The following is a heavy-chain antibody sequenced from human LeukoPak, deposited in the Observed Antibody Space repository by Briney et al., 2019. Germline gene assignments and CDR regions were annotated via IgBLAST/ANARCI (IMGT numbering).Heavy chain of an antibody. CDR1: GGSISNYY. V-gene: IGHV4-59*01. J-gene: IGHJ3*02. D-gene: IGHD4-17*01. CDR2: IYYSGST. CDR3: ARGANYGDYGLDASDI. Sequence: SETLSLTCTVSGGSISNYYWSWIRQPPGKGLEWIGYIYYSGSTNYNPSLKSRVTISLDTSKNQFSLKLSSVTAADTAIYHCARGANYGDYGLDASDIWGQGTMVTVSS.